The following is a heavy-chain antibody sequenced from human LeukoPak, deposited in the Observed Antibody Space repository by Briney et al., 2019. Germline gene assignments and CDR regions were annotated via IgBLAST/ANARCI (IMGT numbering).Heavy chain of an antibody. CDR3: ARDQNLGYSYGFGY. CDR2: INPSRGST. Sequence: ASVKVSCKASGYTFTSYYMYWVRQAPGQGLEWMGIINPSRGSTNYAQRFQGRVTMTRDMSTSTVYMELSSLRSEDTAVYYCARDQNLGYSYGFGYWGQGTLVTASS. J-gene: IGHJ4*02. CDR1: GYTFTSYY. D-gene: IGHD5-18*01. V-gene: IGHV1-46*01.